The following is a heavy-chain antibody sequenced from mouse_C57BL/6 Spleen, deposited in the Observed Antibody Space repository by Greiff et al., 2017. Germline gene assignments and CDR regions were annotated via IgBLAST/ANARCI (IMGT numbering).Heavy chain of an antibody. CDR2: IDPSDSYT. D-gene: IGHD1-1*01. Sequence: QVQLQQPGAELVRPGTSVKLSCKASGYTFTSYWMHWVKQRPGQGLEWIGVIDPSDSYTNYNQKFKGKDTLSVDTSSSTAYMQLSSLTSEDSAVSYCAHGSSSWYFDVWGTGTTVTVSS. J-gene: IGHJ1*03. CDR1: GYTFTSYW. V-gene: IGHV1-59*01. CDR3: AHGSSSWYFDV.